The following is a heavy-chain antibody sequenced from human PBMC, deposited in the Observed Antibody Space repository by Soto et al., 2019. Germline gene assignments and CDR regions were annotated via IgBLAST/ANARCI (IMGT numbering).Heavy chain of an antibody. J-gene: IGHJ6*01. CDR2: IWYDGSNK. Sequence: PGGSLRLSCAASGFTFSSYGMHWVRQAPGKGPEWVAVIWYDGSNKYYADSVKGRFTISRDNSKNTLYLQMNSLRAEDTAVYYCARIHVGYCSSTSCPNYYYYGMEVWGQGTTVTVSS. D-gene: IGHD2-2*01. CDR3: ARIHVGYCSSTSCPNYYYYGMEV. V-gene: IGHV3-33*01. CDR1: GFTFSSYG.